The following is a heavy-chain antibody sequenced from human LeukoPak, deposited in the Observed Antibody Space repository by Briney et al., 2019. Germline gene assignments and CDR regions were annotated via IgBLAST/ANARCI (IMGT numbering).Heavy chain of an antibody. Sequence: GGSLRLSCAASGFTFSDYWMHWVRQAPGKGLVWVSCISFDGTTTYADSVKGRFTISRDNAKNSLYLQMNSLRAEDTAIYYCAKHATEGGSSSTSSWDYWGQGTLVTVSS. CDR1: GFTFSDYW. V-gene: IGHV3-74*01. J-gene: IGHJ4*02. D-gene: IGHD2-2*01. CDR3: AKHATEGGSSSTSSWDY. CDR2: ISFDGTT.